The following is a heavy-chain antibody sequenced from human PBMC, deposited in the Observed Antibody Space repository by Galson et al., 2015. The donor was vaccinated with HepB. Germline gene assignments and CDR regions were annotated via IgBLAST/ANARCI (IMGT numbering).Heavy chain of an antibody. J-gene: IGHJ6*02. V-gene: IGHV4-34*01. CDR1: GGSFSGYY. CDR3: ARRLWAPRAGVVIIGYYYGMDV. D-gene: IGHD3-3*01. Sequence: ETLSLTCAVYGGSFSGYYWSWIRQPPGKGLEWIGEINHSGSTNYNPSLKSRVTISVDTSKNQFSLKLSSVTAADTAVYYCARRLWAPRAGVVIIGYYYGMDVWGQGTTVTVSS. CDR2: INHSGST.